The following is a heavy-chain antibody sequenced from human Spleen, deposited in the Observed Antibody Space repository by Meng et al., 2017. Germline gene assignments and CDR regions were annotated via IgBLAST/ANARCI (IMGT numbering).Heavy chain of an antibody. CDR2: ISPSGSTI. Sequence: QVQLVESGGGLVKPGGSLRLSCAASGFTFTDYYMTWIRQAPGKGLEWISYISPSGSTISYADSVKGRFTVSRDNAKKSLYLQMSSLTAEDTAVYYGERDRGEFDPWGLGTLVTVSS. CDR1: GFTFTDYY. CDR3: ERDRGEFDP. J-gene: IGHJ5*02. D-gene: IGHD3-10*01. V-gene: IGHV3-11*01.